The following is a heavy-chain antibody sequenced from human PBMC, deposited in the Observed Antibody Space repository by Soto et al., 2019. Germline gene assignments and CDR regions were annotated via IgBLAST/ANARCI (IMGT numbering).Heavy chain of an antibody. V-gene: IGHV1-18*01. CDR3: ARRRGYSYHP. J-gene: IGHJ5*02. Sequence: ASVKVSCKASGYTFTSYGISWVRQAPGKGLEWMGWISAYNGNTNYAQKLQGRVTITTDTSTSTVYMELRSLRSDDTAVYYCARRRGYSYHPWGQGTLVTVSS. D-gene: IGHD5-18*01. CDR2: ISAYNGNT. CDR1: GYTFTSYG.